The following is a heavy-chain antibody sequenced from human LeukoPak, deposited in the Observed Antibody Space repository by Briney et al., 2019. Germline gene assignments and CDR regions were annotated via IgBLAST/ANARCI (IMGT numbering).Heavy chain of an antibody. CDR1: GFTFSSYA. V-gene: IGHV3-23*01. CDR2: ISGSGGST. Sequence: GGSLRLSCAASGFTFSSYAMSWVRQAPGKGLEWVSAISGSGGSTYYADSVKGRFTISRDNFKNTLYLQMNSLRAEDTAVYYCAKVGYCSGGSCFISGAFDIWGQGTMVTVSS. CDR3: AKVGYCSGGSCFISGAFDI. D-gene: IGHD2-15*01. J-gene: IGHJ3*02.